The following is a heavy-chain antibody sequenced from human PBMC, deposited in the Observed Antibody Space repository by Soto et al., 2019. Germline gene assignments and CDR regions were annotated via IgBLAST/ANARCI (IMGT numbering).Heavy chain of an antibody. J-gene: IGHJ6*02. CDR3: ARASPVVTDV. CDR2: IYYSGST. V-gene: IGHV4-30-4*01. CDR1: GGSISSGDYY. D-gene: IGHD5-18*01. Sequence: QVQLQESGPGLVKPSQTLSLTCTVSGGSISSGDYYWSWIRPPPGKGLEWIGYIYYSGSTYYNPSLKRRVTLSVDTSKNQFSLKLSSVTAADTAVYSCARASPVVTDVWGQGTTVTVSS.